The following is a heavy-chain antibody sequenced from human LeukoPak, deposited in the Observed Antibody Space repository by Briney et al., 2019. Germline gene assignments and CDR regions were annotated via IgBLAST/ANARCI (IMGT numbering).Heavy chain of an antibody. CDR3: AKGRGQYCSSTSCYDQGDY. CDR2: ISGSGGST. CDR1: GFTFSNYA. V-gene: IGHV3-23*01. D-gene: IGHD2-2*01. Sequence: GGSLRLSCAASGFTFSNYAMTWVRQAPGKGLKWVSGISGSGGSTYYADSVKGRFTISRDNSKNTLYLQMNSLRAEDTAVYYCAKGRGQYCSSTSCYDQGDYWGQGTLVTVSS. J-gene: IGHJ4*02.